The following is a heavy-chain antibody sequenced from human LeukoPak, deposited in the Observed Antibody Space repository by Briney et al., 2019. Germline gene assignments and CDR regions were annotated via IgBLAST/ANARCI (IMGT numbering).Heavy chain of an antibody. CDR3: ASGSLSSGILEY. J-gene: IGHJ4*02. Sequence: PGESLRLSCAASGFTFSSYMMTWVRQAPGKGLEWVANIKPDGGEKFYVDSVRGRFTISRDNAKNSLYLQMNSLRAEDTAVYYCASGSLSSGILEYWGQGTLVIVSS. V-gene: IGHV3-7*01. CDR2: IKPDGGEK. D-gene: IGHD3-3*01. CDR1: GFTFSSYM.